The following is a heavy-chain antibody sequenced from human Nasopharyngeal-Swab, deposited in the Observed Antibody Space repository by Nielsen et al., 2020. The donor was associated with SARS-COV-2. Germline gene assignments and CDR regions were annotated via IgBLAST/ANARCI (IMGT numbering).Heavy chain of an antibody. CDR2: INHSGST. J-gene: IGHJ4*02. Sequence: SETLSLTCAVYGGSFSGYYWSWIRQPPGKGLEWIGEINHSGSTNYNPSLKSRVTISVDTSKNKFSLKLSSVTAADTAVYYCARAGKPKPRLPILYSGSYHDKKYSFDYFDDWGQGTLVTVSS. CDR1: GGSFSGYY. D-gene: IGHD1-26*01. CDR3: ARAGKPKPRLPILYSGSYHDKKYSFDYFDD. V-gene: IGHV4-34*01.